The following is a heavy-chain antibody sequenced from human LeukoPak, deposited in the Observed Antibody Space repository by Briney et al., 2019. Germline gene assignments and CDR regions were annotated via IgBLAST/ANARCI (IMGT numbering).Heavy chain of an antibody. D-gene: IGHD1-26*01. CDR1: GASFSGYY. Sequence: AETLSLTCAAYGASFSGYYWTWIRQPPGKGLEGIAEINHSGSTSYDPSPKRRVSISADTTKNQCSLKQRTVTAADTAVYYCARRPPNSGSYVGPSGLDYWGQGTLVTVSS. J-gene: IGHJ4*02. CDR2: INHSGST. V-gene: IGHV4-34*01. CDR3: ARRPPNSGSYVGPSGLDY.